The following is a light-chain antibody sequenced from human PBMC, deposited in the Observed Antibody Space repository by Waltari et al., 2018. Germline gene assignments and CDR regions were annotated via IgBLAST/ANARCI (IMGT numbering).Light chain of an antibody. CDR2: DVN. CDR1: SSDVGGDDS. CDR3: SSQSTNNGVI. V-gene: IGLV2-14*03. Sequence: QSALTQPASVSVSPGQSLTISCTGSSSDVGGDDSVSWYEDHPGQAPKVILYDVNKRTSAVSHRFSGSKSGNAASLTISGLQAEDEATFYCSSQSTNNGVIFGGGTKVTVL. J-gene: IGLJ2*01.